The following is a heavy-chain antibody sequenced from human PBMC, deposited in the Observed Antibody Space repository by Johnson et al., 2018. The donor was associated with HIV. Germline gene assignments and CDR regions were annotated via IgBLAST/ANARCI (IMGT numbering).Heavy chain of an antibody. CDR2: VWSDGNNR. CDR3: ARDPSYDMAHTDGFDI. Sequence: QMLLVESGGGFVKPGGSLRLSCAASGFTFSDYYMSWIRQAPGKGLEWVAVVWSDGNNRYYADSVKGRFTISRDNSKDTLYLQMNSLRAEDTAVYYCARDPSYDMAHTDGFDIWGQGTMVTVSS. V-gene: IGHV3-33*08. CDR1: GFTFSDYY. D-gene: IGHD3-22*01. J-gene: IGHJ3*02.